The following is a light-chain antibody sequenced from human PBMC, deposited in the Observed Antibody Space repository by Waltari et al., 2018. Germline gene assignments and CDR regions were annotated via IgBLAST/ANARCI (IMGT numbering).Light chain of an antibody. Sequence: DIQMTQSPSTLSASVGDRVTITCRTSQSISSWLAWYHQKPGKAPKLLIYKASSLERDVPSRFSGSGSGTEFTLTISSLQPDDFATFYCQHYSSYPPTFGGGTKVEIK. J-gene: IGKJ4*01. CDR2: KAS. CDR1: QSISSW. CDR3: QHYSSYPPT. V-gene: IGKV1-5*03.